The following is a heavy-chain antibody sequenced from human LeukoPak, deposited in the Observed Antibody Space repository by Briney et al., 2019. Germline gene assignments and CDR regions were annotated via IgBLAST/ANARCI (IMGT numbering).Heavy chain of an antibody. J-gene: IGHJ4*02. V-gene: IGHV3-23*01. D-gene: IGHD1-26*01. Sequence: GGSLRLSCAASGFTFSSYAMSWVRQAPGKGLEWVSAISGSGGSTYYADSVKGRFTISRDNSKNKLYLQMNSLRAEDTAVYYCAKGGNSGSYSPFDYWGQGTLVTVSS. CDR1: GFTFSSYA. CDR2: ISGSGGST. CDR3: AKGGNSGSYSPFDY.